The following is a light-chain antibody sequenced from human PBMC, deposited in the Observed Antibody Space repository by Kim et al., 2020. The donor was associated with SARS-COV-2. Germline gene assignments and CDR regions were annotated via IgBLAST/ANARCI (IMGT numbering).Light chain of an antibody. CDR1: QSISNIN. V-gene: IGKV3-20*01. Sequence: TLSLSPGERATLSCRASQSISNINLNWDQQKPGQTTRLLIYGAASRATGIPDRFSGSGSGTDFTLTISRLEPEDFALYHCQFSGTFGQGTKVDIK. CDR2: GAA. CDR3: QFSGT. J-gene: IGKJ1*01.